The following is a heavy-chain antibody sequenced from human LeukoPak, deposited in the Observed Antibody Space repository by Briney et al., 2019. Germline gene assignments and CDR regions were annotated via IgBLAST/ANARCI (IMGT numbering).Heavy chain of an antibody. Sequence: GGSLRLSCAAFDFTFSNYAMSWVRQSPGKGLEWVSGTSGSGGSRYYPDSAKGRFTISRDNSKNTLYLQMNSLRAEDTAVYYCARNEGGGSGDYWGQGTLVTVSS. V-gene: IGHV3-23*01. D-gene: IGHD5-12*01. CDR1: DFTFSNYA. CDR3: ARNEGGGSGDY. J-gene: IGHJ4*02. CDR2: TSGSGGSR.